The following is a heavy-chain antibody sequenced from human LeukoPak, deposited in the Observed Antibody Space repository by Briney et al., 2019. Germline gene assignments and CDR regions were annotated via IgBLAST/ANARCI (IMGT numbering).Heavy chain of an antibody. CDR3: ARETLVEGHNRRIRSYRMDV. CDR2: FYAGGST. CDR1: DFAVSNNY. J-gene: IGHJ6*02. Sequence: GGSLRLSCEASDFAVSNNYINWVRQVPGKGLEWVSGFYAGGSTFYADSVKGRFTISRDTSKNTVYLQMNSLRAEDTAVYFCARETLVEGHNRRIRSYRMDVWGQGTMVTVSS. V-gene: IGHV3-53*01. D-gene: IGHD3-10*01.